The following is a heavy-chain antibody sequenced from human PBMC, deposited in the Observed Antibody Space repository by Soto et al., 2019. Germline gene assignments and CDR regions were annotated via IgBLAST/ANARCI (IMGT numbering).Heavy chain of an antibody. CDR3: ARRVRGYYDFWSGYPYFDY. Sequence: ASVKVSCKASGYTFTSYGINWARQAPGRGLEWMGWINHGNGNTKYSQQFQGRVIIDRDTSASTAYMELSSLRSEDTAVYYCARRVRGYYDFWSGYPYFDYWGQGTLVTVSS. D-gene: IGHD3-3*01. CDR2: INHGNGNT. J-gene: IGHJ4*02. CDR1: GYTFTSYG. V-gene: IGHV1-3*01.